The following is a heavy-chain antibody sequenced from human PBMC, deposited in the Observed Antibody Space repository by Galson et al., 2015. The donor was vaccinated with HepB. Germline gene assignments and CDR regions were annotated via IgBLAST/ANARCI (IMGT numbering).Heavy chain of an antibody. Sequence: LSLTCTVSGGSISSYYWSWIRQPPGKGLEWIGYIYYSGSTNYNPSLKSRITISVDTSKNQFSLKLSSVTAADTAVYYCARVGVLEMATRSYYYYYGMDVWGQGTTVTVSS. CDR2: IYYSGST. CDR3: ARVGVLEMATRSYYYYYGMDV. D-gene: IGHD5-24*01. V-gene: IGHV4-59*01. J-gene: IGHJ6*02. CDR1: GGSISSYY.